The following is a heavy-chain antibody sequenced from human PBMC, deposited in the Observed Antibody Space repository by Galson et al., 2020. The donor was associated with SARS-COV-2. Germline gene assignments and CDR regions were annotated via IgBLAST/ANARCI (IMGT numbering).Heavy chain of an antibody. CDR2: IYPGDSDT. V-gene: IGHV5-51*01. CDR1: GYTFNTYW. J-gene: IGHJ6*02. Sequence: GESLKIPCKASGYTFNTYWIALVRQKPGKGLEWMGIIYPGDSDTTDSPSFEGHVTIPADRPRSTAYLQWSGLEAPDTAIYYCARREYRWGRDVWGQGTTVTVSS. D-gene: IGHD2-8*02. CDR3: ARREYRWGRDV.